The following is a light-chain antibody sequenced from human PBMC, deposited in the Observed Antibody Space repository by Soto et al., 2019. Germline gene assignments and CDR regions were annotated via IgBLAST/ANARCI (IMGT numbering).Light chain of an antibody. CDR2: DDS. J-gene: IGKJ4*01. CDR3: QQYNSYSGLT. V-gene: IGKV1-5*01. CDR1: QSISRW. Sequence: DIQMTQSPSPLSASVGARVTITCRASQSISRWLAWYQQKPGKAPQLLIYDDSSLQSGVPSRFSGSGSGTEFTLTISSLQPDDFATFYCQQYNSYSGLTFGGGTKVEIK.